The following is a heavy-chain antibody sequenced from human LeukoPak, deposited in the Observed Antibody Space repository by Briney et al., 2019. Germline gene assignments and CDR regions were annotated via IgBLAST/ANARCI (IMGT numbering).Heavy chain of an antibody. CDR1: GFTFSSYA. CDR2: ISYDGSNK. J-gene: IGHJ4*02. D-gene: IGHD6-19*01. CDR3: ARESVAGVVLLDY. Sequence: GGSLRLSCAAFGFTFSSYAMHWVRQAPGRGLEWVAVISYDGSNKSYADSVKGRFTISRDNSKNTLYLQMNSLRAEDTAVYYCARESVAGVVLLDYWGQGTLVTVSS. V-gene: IGHV3-30*04.